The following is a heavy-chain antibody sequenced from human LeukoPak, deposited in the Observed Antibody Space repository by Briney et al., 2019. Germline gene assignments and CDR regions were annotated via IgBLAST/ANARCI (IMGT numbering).Heavy chain of an antibody. CDR3: ARKYGSGNQAFDI. J-gene: IGHJ3*02. D-gene: IGHD3-10*01. Sequence: GESLKISCXGSGYTFTTYWIGWVRQMPGKGLEWMGIIYPGDSDTRYSPSFQGQVTISADKSISTAYLQWSSLRASDTAMYYCARKYGSGNQAFDIWGQGTMVTVPS. CDR1: GYTFTTYW. V-gene: IGHV5-51*01. CDR2: IYPGDSDT.